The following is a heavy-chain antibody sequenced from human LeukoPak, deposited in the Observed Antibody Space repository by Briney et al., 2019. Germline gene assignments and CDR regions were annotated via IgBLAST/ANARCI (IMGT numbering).Heavy chain of an antibody. D-gene: IGHD3-22*01. CDR2: MLGDGEKE. V-gene: IGHV3-30*04. J-gene: IGHJ3*02. CDR1: GFIFSAYT. Sequence: GGSLRLSCAASGFIFSAYTVHWVRQAPGKGLEWVALMLGDGEKEHYAGSVKGRFTISRDNSKNTVYLQMNSLRAEDTAVYYCAKDTLYYYDSSGNKAFDIWGQGTMVTVSS. CDR3: AKDTLYYYDSSGNKAFDI.